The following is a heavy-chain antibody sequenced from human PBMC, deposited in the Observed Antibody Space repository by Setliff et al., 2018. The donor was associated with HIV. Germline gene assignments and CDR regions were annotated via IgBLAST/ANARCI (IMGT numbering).Heavy chain of an antibody. Sequence: SVKVSCKASGGTFSSFAISWGRQAPGQGLEWMGGMIPIFGTANYAQKFQGRVTITTDESTTTAYMELRSLRSEDTAVYYCARETYYGSGSYLPTEYYYYYMDVWGKGTTVTVSS. D-gene: IGHD3-10*01. V-gene: IGHV1-69*05. J-gene: IGHJ6*03. CDR2: MIPIFGTA. CDR1: GGTFSSFA. CDR3: ARETYYGSGSYLPTEYYYYYMDV.